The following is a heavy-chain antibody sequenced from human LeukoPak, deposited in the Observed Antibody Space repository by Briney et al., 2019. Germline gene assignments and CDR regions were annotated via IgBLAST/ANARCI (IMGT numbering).Heavy chain of an antibody. Sequence: SETLSLTCTVSGGSISSGSYYWSWIRQPAGKGLEWIGRIYTSGSTNYNPSLKSRVTISVDTSKNQFSLKLSSVTAADTAVYYCARGSYDSTLPRAFDIWGQGTMATVSS. D-gene: IGHD3-22*01. CDR1: GGSISSGSYY. CDR2: IYTSGST. V-gene: IGHV4-61*02. CDR3: ARGSYDSTLPRAFDI. J-gene: IGHJ3*02.